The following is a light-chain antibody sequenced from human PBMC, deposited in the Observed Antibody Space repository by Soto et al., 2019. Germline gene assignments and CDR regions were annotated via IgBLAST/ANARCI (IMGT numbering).Light chain of an antibody. J-gene: IGLJ1*01. CDR2: EVS. V-gene: IGLV2-14*01. Sequence: QSVLTQAACVSGSPGQSITISCTGTNDDVGGYNYVSWYQQHPGKAPKLMIYEVSNRPLGVSNRFSGSKSGNTASLTISGLQAEDEADYFCRSYTSRSSPYVFATGTKVNVL. CDR3: RSYTSRSSPYV. CDR1: NDDVGGYNY.